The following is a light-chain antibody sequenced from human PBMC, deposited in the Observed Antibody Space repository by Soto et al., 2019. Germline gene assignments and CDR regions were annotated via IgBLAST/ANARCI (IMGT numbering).Light chain of an antibody. CDR1: QGIRHD. V-gene: IGKV1-17*01. CDR2: SAS. CDR3: QQSYSTPWT. Sequence: DIQMTQSPSSLSASVGDRVTITCRASQGIRHDLGWYQQKPGKAPKRLIYSASSLQSGVPPRFSGGGSGTEFTLTISSLQPDDFATYYCQQSYSTPWTFGQGTK. J-gene: IGKJ1*01.